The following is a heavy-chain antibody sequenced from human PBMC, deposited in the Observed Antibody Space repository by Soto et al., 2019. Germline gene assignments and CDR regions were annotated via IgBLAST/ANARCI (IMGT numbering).Heavy chain of an antibody. V-gene: IGHV3-48*01. CDR1: GFTFSSYS. CDR3: FVIKRGYGSESYYTGFDP. Sequence: GGSLSLSCAASGFTFSSYSMNWARQAPGKGLKWVSYISSSSSTIYYADSVKDRFTISRDNSKNSLYLQMNSLSAEDMAVFYFFVIKRGYGSESYYTGFDPWGQGTLVTVSS. CDR2: ISSSSSTI. D-gene: IGHD3-10*01. J-gene: IGHJ5*02.